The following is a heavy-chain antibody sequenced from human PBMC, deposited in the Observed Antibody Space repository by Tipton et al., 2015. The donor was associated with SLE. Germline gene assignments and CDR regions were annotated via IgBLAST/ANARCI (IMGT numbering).Heavy chain of an antibody. V-gene: IGHV1-46*03. Sequence: QLVQSGAEVKKPGASVKVSCKASGYTFTSYGFSWVRQAPGQGLEWMGIINPGADYTIYAQNFQGRVTMTRDMSRNTVYMELSGLRSEDTAIYYCARESDSPDVWGQGTTVTVSS. D-gene: IGHD2-15*01. CDR1: GYTFTSYG. J-gene: IGHJ6*02. CDR2: INPGADYT. CDR3: ARESDSPDV.